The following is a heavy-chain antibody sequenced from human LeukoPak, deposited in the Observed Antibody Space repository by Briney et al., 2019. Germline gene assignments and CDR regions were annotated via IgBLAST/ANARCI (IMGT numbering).Heavy chain of an antibody. V-gene: IGHV3-66*01. CDR1: GFTVSSNY. J-gene: IGHJ4*02. D-gene: IGHD6-19*01. Sequence: GGSLRLSCAASGFTVSSNYLSWVRQAPGKGLEWVSVIYSGGSTYYADSVKGRFTISRDNSKNTLYLQMNSLRAEDTAVYYCARMYSSGYFDYWGQGTLVTVSS. CDR3: ARMYSSGYFDY. CDR2: IYSGGST.